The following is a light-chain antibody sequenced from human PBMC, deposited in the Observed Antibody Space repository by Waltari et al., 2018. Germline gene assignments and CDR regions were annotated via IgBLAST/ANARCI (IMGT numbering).Light chain of an antibody. CDR2: EGS. J-gene: IGLJ2*01. CDR3: CSYAGSSTVV. V-gene: IGLV2-23*01. Sequence: QSALTQPASVSGSPGQSITISCTGTSSDVGSYNLVSWYQQHPGKAPKRMIYEGSKWPSGVSDRFAGSKSGNTASLTSSGLQAEDEADYYCCSYAGSSTVVFGGGTKLTVL. CDR1: SSDVGSYNL.